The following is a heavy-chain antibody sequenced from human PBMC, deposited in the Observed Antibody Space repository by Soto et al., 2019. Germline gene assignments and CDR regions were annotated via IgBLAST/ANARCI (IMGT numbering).Heavy chain of an antibody. CDR2: IIPIFGTA. CDR3: ARTRPYSYGSPGASFDY. D-gene: IGHD5-18*01. CDR1: GGTFSSYA. Sequence: QVQLVQSGAEVKKPGSSVKVSCKASGGTFSSYAISWVRQAPGQGLEWMGGIIPIFGTANYAQKFQGRVTITADESTSTAYMELSSVRSEDTAVYYCARTRPYSYGSPGASFDYWGQGTLVTVSS. V-gene: IGHV1-69*01. J-gene: IGHJ4*02.